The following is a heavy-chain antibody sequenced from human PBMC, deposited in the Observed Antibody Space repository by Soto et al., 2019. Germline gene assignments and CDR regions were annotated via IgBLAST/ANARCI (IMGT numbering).Heavy chain of an antibody. V-gene: IGHV4-59*01. CDR2: MYNTGST. D-gene: IGHD2-21*02. CDR1: GGSISGYY. J-gene: IGHJ6*02. CDR3: ARDLWGYCGTDCYPLDV. Sequence: SETLSLTCTVSGGSISGYYWSWIRQPPGKGMEWIGYMYNTGSTVYNPSFKSRVTISVDTSKNQFPLKLNSVTAADTAVYYCARDLWGYCGTDCYPLDVWGQGTTVT.